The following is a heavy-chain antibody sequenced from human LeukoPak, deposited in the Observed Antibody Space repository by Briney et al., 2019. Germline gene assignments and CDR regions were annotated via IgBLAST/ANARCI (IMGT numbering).Heavy chain of an antibody. J-gene: IGHJ4*02. CDR3: AREIGPRQLHLWASAFDY. CDR2: INPSGGST. Sequence: HGASVKVSCKASGYTFTNYYMHWVRQAPGQGLEWMGIINPSGGSTTYAQKFQGRVTMTRDTSTSSVYMELSSLRSEDTAVYYCAREIGPRQLHLWASAFDYWGQGTLVTVSS. CDR1: GYTFTNYY. V-gene: IGHV1-46*01. D-gene: IGHD5-18*01.